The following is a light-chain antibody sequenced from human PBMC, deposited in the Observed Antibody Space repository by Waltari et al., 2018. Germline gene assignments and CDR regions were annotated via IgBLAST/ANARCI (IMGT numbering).Light chain of an antibody. CDR1: SSDVVGYNS. Sequence: QSALTQPASVSGSPGQSITLSCTGTSSDVVGYNSVSWYQQHPGKAPKRMIYDVSNRPSGVSNSFSGSKSGNTASLTISGLQAEDEADYYCSSYTSSSTLVFGGGTKLTVL. CDR2: DVS. J-gene: IGLJ2*01. CDR3: SSYTSSSTLV. V-gene: IGLV2-14*03.